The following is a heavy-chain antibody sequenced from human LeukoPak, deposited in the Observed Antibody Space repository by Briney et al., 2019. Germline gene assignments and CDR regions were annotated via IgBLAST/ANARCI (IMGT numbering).Heavy chain of an antibody. V-gene: IGHV3-21*01. CDR1: GFIFSTYG. J-gene: IGHJ4*02. CDR3: ARAYYDSSGYHYFDY. Sequence: GGSLRLSCAASGFIFSTYGMNWVRQAPGKGLEWVSSISRSGTSIYHADSVKGRFTISRDNAKNSLYLQMNSLRAEDTAVYYCARAYYDSSGYHYFDYWGQGTLVTVSS. D-gene: IGHD3-22*01. CDR2: ISRSGTSI.